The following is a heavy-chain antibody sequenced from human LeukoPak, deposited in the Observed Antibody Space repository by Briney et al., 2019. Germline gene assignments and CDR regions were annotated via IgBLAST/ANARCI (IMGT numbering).Heavy chain of an antibody. D-gene: IGHD6-19*01. CDR3: ASSSGWTNLDY. V-gene: IGHV4-59*02. J-gene: IGHJ4*02. CDR2: IYYTGST. CDR1: GGSVSSSY. Sequence: SETLSLTCTVSGGSVSSSYWSWIRQPPGKGLGWIGFIYYTGSTNYNPSLKSRVTISVDTSKNQFSLKLSSVTAADTAVYYCASSSGWTNLDYWGQGTLVTVSS.